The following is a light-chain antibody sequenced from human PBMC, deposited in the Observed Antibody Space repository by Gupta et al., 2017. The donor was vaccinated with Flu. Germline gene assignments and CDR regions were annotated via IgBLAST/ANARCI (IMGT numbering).Light chain of an antibody. V-gene: IGLV1-44*01. CDR2: GNS. Sequence: SVLVQPPSASGTPGQRVTISCSGSSSNIGSNAVNWYQQVPGTAPKLLMYGNSQRPSGVPDRFSGSKSGTSASLAISGLQSEDDADYYCAAWDDSLNGHYVFGTGTKVTVL. CDR3: AAWDDSLNGHYV. CDR1: SSNIGSNA. J-gene: IGLJ1*01.